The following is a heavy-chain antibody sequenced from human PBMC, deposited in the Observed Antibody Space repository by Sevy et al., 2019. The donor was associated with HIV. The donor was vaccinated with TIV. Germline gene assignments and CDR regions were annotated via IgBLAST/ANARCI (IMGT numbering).Heavy chain of an antibody. CDR3: TTGGGITGTSDYYYYMDV. CDR2: FDPEDGET. D-gene: IGHD1-20*01. Sequence: ASVKVSCKVSGYTLTELSMHWVRQAPGKGLEWMGGFDPEDGETIYAQKFQGRVTMTEDTSTDTAYMELSSLRSEDTAVYYCTTGGGITGTSDYYYYMDVWGKGTTVTVSS. J-gene: IGHJ6*03. V-gene: IGHV1-24*01. CDR1: GYTLTELS.